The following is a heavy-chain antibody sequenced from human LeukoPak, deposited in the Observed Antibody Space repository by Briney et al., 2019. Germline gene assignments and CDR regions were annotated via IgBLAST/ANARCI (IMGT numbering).Heavy chain of an antibody. CDR2: ISSSSSYI. D-gene: IGHD3-22*01. CDR1: GFTFSSYS. V-gene: IGHV3-21*01. CDR3: ARDDSSGYSIDY. J-gene: IGHJ4*02. Sequence: GGSLRLSCAASGFTFSSYSMNWVRQAPGKGLEWVSSISSSSSYIYCADSVKGRFTISRDNAKNSLYLQMNSLRAEDTAVYYCARDDSSGYSIDYWGQGTLVTVSS.